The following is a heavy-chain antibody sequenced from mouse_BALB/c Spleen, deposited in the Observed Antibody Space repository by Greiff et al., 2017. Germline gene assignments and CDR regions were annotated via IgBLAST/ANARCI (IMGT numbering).Heavy chain of an antibody. CDR2: ISSGGST. Sequence: DVMLVESGGGLVKPGGSLKLSCAASGFTFSSYAMSWVRQTPEKRLEWVASISSGGSTYYPDSVKGRFTISRDNARNILYLQMSSLRSEDTAMYYCARNDYDGPDYWGQGTSVTVSS. CDR1: GFTFSSYA. J-gene: IGHJ4*01. D-gene: IGHD2-4*01. V-gene: IGHV5-6-5*01. CDR3: ARNDYDGPDY.